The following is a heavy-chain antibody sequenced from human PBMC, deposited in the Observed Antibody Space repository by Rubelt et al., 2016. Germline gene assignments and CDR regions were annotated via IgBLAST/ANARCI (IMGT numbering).Heavy chain of an antibody. Sequence: YNPSLKSRVTISVDTSKNQFSLKLSSVTAADTAVYYCARASHVNEDSSSSPFDYWGQGTLVTVSS. D-gene: IGHD6-6*01. J-gene: IGHJ4*02. CDR3: ARASHVNEDSSSSPFDY. V-gene: IGHV4-34*01.